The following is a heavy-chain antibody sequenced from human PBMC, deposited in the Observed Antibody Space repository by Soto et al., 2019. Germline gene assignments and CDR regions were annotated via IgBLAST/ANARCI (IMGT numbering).Heavy chain of an antibody. V-gene: IGHV1-3*01. CDR3: ARGGPGRAALYYYYYGMDV. Sequence: QVQLVQSGAEVKKPGASVKVSCKASGYTFTSYAMHWVRQAPGQRLEWMGWINAGNGNTKYSQKFQGRVTITRDTSASTAYMELSSLRSEDTAVYYCARGGPGRAALYYYYYGMDVWGQGTTVTVSS. J-gene: IGHJ6*02. CDR2: INAGNGNT. D-gene: IGHD6-13*01. CDR1: GYTFTSYA.